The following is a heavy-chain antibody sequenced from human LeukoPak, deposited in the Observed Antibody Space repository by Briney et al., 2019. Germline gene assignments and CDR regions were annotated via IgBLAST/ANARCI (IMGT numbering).Heavy chain of an antibody. CDR2: ISSSSSTI. Sequence: GGSLRLSCAASGFTFSTFGMNWVRQAPAKGLEWVSYISSSSSTIYYADSVKGRFTISRDNAKNSLFLQMNSLRDEGTALYYCAKALVVPAAGYYFNDWGQGTRVTVSS. V-gene: IGHV3-48*02. D-gene: IGHD2-2*01. CDR1: GFTFSTFG. CDR3: AKALVVPAAGYYFND. J-gene: IGHJ4*02.